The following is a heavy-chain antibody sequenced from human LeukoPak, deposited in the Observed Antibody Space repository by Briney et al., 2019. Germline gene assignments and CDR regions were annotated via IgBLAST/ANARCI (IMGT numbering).Heavy chain of an antibody. CDR2: IYYSGST. D-gene: IGHD6-6*01. Sequence: SETLSLTCTVSGGSISSSSYYWGWIRQPPGKGLEWIGSIYYSGSTYYNPSLKSRVTISVDTSKNQFSLKLSSVTAADTAVYYCARKSGSSIAARPDYYYMDVWGKGTTVTV. CDR3: ARKSGSSIAARPDYYYMDV. V-gene: IGHV4-39*07. CDR1: GGSISSSSYY. J-gene: IGHJ6*03.